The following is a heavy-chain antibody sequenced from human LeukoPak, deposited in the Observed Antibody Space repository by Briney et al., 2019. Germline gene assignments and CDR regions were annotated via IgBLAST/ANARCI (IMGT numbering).Heavy chain of an antibody. D-gene: IGHD3-10*01. J-gene: IGHJ5*02. CDR3: ARDFLSVENVLLWSGEGNWFDP. V-gene: IGHV4-39*07. Sequence: PSETLSLTCTVSGGSISSSSYYWGWIRQPPGKGLEWIGSIYYSGSTYSNPPLQRRLTISVDTSKNQFSLKLSSVTAADTAVYYCARDFLSVENVLLWSGEGNWFDPWGQGTLVTVSS. CDR1: GGSISSSSYY. CDR2: IYYSGST.